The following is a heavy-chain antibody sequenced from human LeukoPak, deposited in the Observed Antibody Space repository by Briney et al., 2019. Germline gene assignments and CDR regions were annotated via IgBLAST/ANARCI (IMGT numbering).Heavy chain of an antibody. CDR3: ATAISSITMVRGVISWFDP. J-gene: IGHJ5*02. V-gene: IGHV4-30-2*01. CDR1: GGSISSGVYS. CDR2: IYHSGST. Sequence: MPSETLSLTCAVSGGSISSGVYSWSWIRQPPWKGLEWSGYIYHSGSTYYNPSLKSRVTISVDRSKNQFSLKLSSVTAADTAVYYCATAISSITMVRGVISWFDPWGQGTLVTVSS. D-gene: IGHD3-10*01.